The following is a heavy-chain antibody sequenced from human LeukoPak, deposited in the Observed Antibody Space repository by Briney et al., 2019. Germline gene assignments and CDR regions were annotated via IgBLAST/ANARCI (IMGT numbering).Heavy chain of an antibody. Sequence: GGSLRLSCAASGFTFSSYAMSWVRQAPRKGLEWVSAISGSGGSTYYADSVKGRFTISRDNSKNTLYLQVNSLRAEDTAVYYCAKDPGVHWFDPWGQGTLVTVSS. D-gene: IGHD3-10*01. V-gene: IGHV3-23*01. CDR2: ISGSGGST. J-gene: IGHJ5*02. CDR1: GFTFSSYA. CDR3: AKDPGVHWFDP.